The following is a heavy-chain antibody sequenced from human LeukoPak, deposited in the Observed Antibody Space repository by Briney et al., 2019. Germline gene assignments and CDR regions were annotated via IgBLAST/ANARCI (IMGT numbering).Heavy chain of an antibody. J-gene: IGHJ4*02. D-gene: IGHD3-10*01. CDR2: IKQDGSEK. CDR3: AGELLSYYYGSGSHDY. CDR1: GFNFSSYW. Sequence: GGSLRLSCAASGFNFSSYWMSWVRQAPGKGLEGVANIKQDGSEKYYADSVKGRFTISRDNAKNSLYLQMNSLRAEDTAVYYCAGELLSYYYGSGSHDYWGQGTLVTVSS. V-gene: IGHV3-7*01.